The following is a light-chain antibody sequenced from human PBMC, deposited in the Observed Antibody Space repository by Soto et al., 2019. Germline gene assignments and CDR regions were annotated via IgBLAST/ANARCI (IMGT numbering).Light chain of an antibody. J-gene: IGLJ3*02. CDR3: SSYTTSTSLV. CDR1: SSDVGGYNY. Sequence: QSALTQPASVSGSPGQSSTISCTGTSSDVGGYNYVSWYQQHPGKAPKLMIYEVSNRPSGISYRFSGSKSGNTASLTISGLQAEDEADYYCSSYTTSTSLVFGGGTKLTVL. V-gene: IGLV2-14*01. CDR2: EVS.